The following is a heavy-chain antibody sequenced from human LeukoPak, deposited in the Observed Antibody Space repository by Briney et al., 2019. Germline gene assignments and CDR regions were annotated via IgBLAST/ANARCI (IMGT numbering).Heavy chain of an antibody. D-gene: IGHD6-13*01. CDR1: GFTFSNYW. CDR3: ARSGSSWYEDY. V-gene: IGHV3-7*01. CDR2: IKQDGSEK. Sequence: QPGGSLRLSCTASGFTFSNYWVSWVRQAPGKGLEWVANIKQDGSEKYYVDSVKGRFTISRDNAKNSLYLQMNSLRAEDTAVYYCARSGSSWYEDYWGQGTLVTVSS. J-gene: IGHJ4*02.